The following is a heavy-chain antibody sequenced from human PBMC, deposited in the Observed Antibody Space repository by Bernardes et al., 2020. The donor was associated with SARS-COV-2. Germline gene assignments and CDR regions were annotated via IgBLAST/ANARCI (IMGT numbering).Heavy chain of an antibody. CDR3: AGTKQWLAYSD. CDR1: GGSISSYY. CDR2: FYNSGST. V-gene: IGHV4-59*08. D-gene: IGHD6-19*01. Sequence: SETLSLTRTVSGGSISSYYWSWIRQPPGKGLEWIGCFYNSGSTNYNPSLKSRVTISIDTSTNQVSLGLTSVTAADTAVYYCAGTKQWLAYSDWGQGTLVTVSS. J-gene: IGHJ1*01.